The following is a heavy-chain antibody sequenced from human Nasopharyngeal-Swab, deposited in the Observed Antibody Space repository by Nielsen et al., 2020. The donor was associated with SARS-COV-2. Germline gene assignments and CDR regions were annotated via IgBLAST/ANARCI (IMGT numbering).Heavy chain of an antibody. J-gene: IGHJ3*02. Sequence: GGSLRLSCAASGFSFNSFAMSWVRQAPGRGLEWVSVISGSGGATHSADSAKGRFAISRDNSKNTLYLQMNSLRAEDTAVYYCAKHTAGWFGGDAFDIWGQGTVVTVSS. CDR3: AKHTAGWFGGDAFDI. V-gene: IGHV3-23*01. D-gene: IGHD3-10*01. CDR1: GFSFNSFA. CDR2: ISGSGGAT.